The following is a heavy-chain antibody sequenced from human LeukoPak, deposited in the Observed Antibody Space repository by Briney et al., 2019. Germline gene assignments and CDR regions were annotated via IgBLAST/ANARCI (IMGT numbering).Heavy chain of an antibody. CDR2: IYTSGST. Sequence: PSETLSLTCTVSGGSISSYYWSWIRQPAGKGLEWIWRIYTSGSTNYNPSLKSRVTMSVDTSKNQFSLKLSSVTAADTAVYYCASYRYDSSGYYHDYWGQGTLVTVSS. CDR1: GGSISSYY. CDR3: ASYRYDSSGYYHDY. V-gene: IGHV4-4*07. J-gene: IGHJ4*02. D-gene: IGHD3-22*01.